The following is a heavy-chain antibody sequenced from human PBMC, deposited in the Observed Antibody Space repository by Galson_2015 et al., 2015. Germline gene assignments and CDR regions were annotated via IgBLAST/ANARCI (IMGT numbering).Heavy chain of an antibody. D-gene: IGHD3-10*01. CDR2: INPTLGVV. V-gene: IGHV1-69*02. CDR1: GGTFSIYT. CDR3: ARGGSGSYYRPDPPGFDN. Sequence: SVKVSCKASGGTFSIYTFSWVRQAPGQGLEWMGRINPTLGVVNYAQIFQGRVTITADKSTSTAYMELSSLRSEDTAVYYCARGGSGSYYRPDPPGFDNWGQGTLVTVSS. J-gene: IGHJ4*02.